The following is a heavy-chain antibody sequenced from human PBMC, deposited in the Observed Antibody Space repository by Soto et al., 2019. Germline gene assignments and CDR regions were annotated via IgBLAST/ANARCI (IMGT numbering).Heavy chain of an antibody. CDR1: GGSISSSSYY. CDR2: IYYSGST. V-gene: IGHV4-39*07. D-gene: IGHD3-22*01. CDR3: ARDPGYYDSSGYYYWFDP. Sequence: SETLSLTCTVSGGSISSSSYYWGWIRQPPGKGLEWIGSIYYSGSTYYNPSLKSRVTISVDTSKNQFSLKLSSVTAADTAVYYCARDPGYYDSSGYYYWFDPWGQGTLVTVSS. J-gene: IGHJ5*02.